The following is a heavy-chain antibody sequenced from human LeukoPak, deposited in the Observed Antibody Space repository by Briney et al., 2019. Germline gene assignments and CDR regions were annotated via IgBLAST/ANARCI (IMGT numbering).Heavy chain of an antibody. J-gene: IGHJ4*02. CDR1: GGSINSSPYY. D-gene: IGHD3-9*01. CDR2: IYYSGST. Sequence: SETLSLTCAVSGGSINSSPYYWGWIRQPPGKGLEWIGSIYYSGSTYYNPSLKSRVTISVDTSKNQFSLKLSSVTAADTAVYYCARHYDILIIFDYWGQGTLVTVSS. V-gene: IGHV4-39*01. CDR3: ARHYDILIIFDY.